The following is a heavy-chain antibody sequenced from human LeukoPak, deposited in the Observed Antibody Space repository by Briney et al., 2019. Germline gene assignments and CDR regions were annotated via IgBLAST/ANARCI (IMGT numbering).Heavy chain of an antibody. Sequence: GGSLRLSCAASGFTFSSYAMHWVRQAPGKGLEYVSAISSNGGSTYYANSVKGRFTISRDSSKNTLYLQMGSLRAEDMAVYYCARGPSNIVVVTATPGYFQHWGQGTLVTVSS. CDR3: ARGPSNIVVVTATPGYFQH. D-gene: IGHD2-21*02. V-gene: IGHV3-64*01. CDR2: ISSNGGST. J-gene: IGHJ1*01. CDR1: GFTFSSYA.